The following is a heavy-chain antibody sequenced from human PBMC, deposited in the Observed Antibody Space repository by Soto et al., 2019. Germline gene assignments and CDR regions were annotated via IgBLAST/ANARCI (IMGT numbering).Heavy chain of an antibody. J-gene: IGHJ6*02. CDR1: GFTFSSYG. D-gene: IGHD3-10*01. Sequence: QVQLVESGGGVVQPGRSLRLSCAASGFTFSSYGMHWVRQAPGKGLEWVAVISHDGSNKYYADSVKGRFTISRDNSKNTLYLKMHSLRAEDTAVYYCAKDFAGVRWCVELLDYYYYCFDAWGQGTKVTFAS. CDR2: ISHDGSNK. V-gene: IGHV3-30*18. CDR3: AKDFAGVRWCVELLDYYYYCFDA.